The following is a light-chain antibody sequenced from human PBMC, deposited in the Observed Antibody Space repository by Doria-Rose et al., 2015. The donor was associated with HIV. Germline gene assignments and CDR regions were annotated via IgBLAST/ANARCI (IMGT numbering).Light chain of an antibody. CDR1: QDISNS. Sequence: DIQVTQSPSSLSASVGDRVTITCRASQDISNSLAWYQQIPGKAPKLLVYGASRLETGVPSSFSGSGSGTDYTLTISSLQPEDFATYYCQQYYTTPMYTGGQGNKLEIK. CDR2: GAS. J-gene: IGKJ2*01. CDR3: QQYYTTPMYT. V-gene: IGKV1-NL1*01.